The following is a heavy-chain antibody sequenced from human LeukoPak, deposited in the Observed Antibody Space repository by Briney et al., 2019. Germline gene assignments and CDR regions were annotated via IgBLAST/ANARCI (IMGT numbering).Heavy chain of an antibody. CDR2: IESESSST. CDR3: VRDFTPSAMAFVI. CDR1: AFTVTIYS. J-gene: IGHJ3*02. V-gene: IGHV3-74*01. Sequence: GGSLRLSCVPSAFTVTIYSVRCVRQAPGEGRGWVPRIESESSSTSYRDYVKGPLTIPRDNPTNTLYVQMHSLRAENTAVYYCVRDFTPSAMAFVIWGQGTIVTVSS.